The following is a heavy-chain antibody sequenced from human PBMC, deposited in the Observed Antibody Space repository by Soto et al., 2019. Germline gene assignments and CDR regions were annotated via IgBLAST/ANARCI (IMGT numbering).Heavy chain of an antibody. CDR2: IRWNSGSI. J-gene: IGHJ6*02. CDR3: AKVLSGTQGYYGMDV. V-gene: IGHV3-9*01. D-gene: IGHD1-26*01. CDR1: GFTFDDYA. Sequence: EVQLVESGGGLVQPGRSLRLSCAASGFTFDDYAMHWVRQAPGKGLEWVSGIRWNSGSIGYADSVKGRFTISRDNAKNSLYLQMNRLRAEDTALYYCAKVLSGTQGYYGMDVWGQGTTVTVSS.